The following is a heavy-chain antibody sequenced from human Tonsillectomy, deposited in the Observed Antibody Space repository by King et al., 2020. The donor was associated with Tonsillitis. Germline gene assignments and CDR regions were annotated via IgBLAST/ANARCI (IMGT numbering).Heavy chain of an antibody. V-gene: IGHV1-18*01. D-gene: IGHD5-24*01. CDR2: ISAYNGNT. Sequence: QLVQSGAEVKKPGASVKVSCKASGYTFTSSGISWVRQAPGQGLEWMGWISAYNGNTHYAQKVQGRVTMTTYTYTNTAYMELRSLRSDDTAVFYCARDGDGYNRYFDYWGQGTLVTVSS. CDR3: ARDGDGYNRYFDY. J-gene: IGHJ4*02. CDR1: GYTFTSSG.